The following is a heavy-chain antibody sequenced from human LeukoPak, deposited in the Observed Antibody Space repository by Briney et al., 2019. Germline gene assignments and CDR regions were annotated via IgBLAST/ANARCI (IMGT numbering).Heavy chain of an antibody. V-gene: IGHV3-30*04. CDR1: GFSLSSYA. J-gene: IGHJ4*02. Sequence: GGSLRLSCAASGFSLSSYAMHWVRQAPGKGLEWVSFVSFDGRSKNYADSVRGRFTISRDDSKNTLYLQMSSLRNEDTAVYFCARIVGHTRSEFWGQGTLVTVSS. CDR3: ARIVGHTRSEF. D-gene: IGHD1-26*01. CDR2: VSFDGRSK.